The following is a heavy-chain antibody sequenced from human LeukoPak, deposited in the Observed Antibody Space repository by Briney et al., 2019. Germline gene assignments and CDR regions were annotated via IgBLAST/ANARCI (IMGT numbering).Heavy chain of an antibody. CDR1: GGSISSGGYS. Sequence: SQTLSLTCAVSGGSISSGGYSWSWIRQPPGKGLEWIGYIYHSGGTYYNPSLRSRVTMSLETSKNQFSLRLSSVTAADTAVYFCARRHSGHGDFDYWGQGTLVTVFS. J-gene: IGHJ4*02. V-gene: IGHV4-30-2*01. CDR2: IYHSGGT. D-gene: IGHD5-12*01. CDR3: ARRHSGHGDFDY.